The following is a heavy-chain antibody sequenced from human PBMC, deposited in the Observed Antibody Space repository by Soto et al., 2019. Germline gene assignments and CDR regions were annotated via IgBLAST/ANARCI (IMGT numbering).Heavy chain of an antibody. CDR2: IRSKANSYAT. CDR1: GFTFSGFA. Sequence: PGGSLRLSCAASGFTFSGFAMHWVRQASGKGLEWVGRIRSKANSYATAYAASVKGRFTISRDDSKNTAYLQMNSLKTEDTAVYYCTTNWNYAFWFDPWGQGTLVTVSS. D-gene: IGHD1-7*01. V-gene: IGHV3-73*01. CDR3: TTNWNYAFWFDP. J-gene: IGHJ5*02.